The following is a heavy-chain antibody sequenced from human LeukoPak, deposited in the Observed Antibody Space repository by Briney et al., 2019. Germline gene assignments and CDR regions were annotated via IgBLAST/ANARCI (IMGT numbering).Heavy chain of an antibody. Sequence: GGSLRLSCAASGFTVSSNYMSWVRQAPGKGLEWVSVIYSGGSTYYADSVKGRFTISRDNSKNTLYLQMNSLRAEDTAVYYCATPGGGGSCFLSLCYYGMDVWGQGTTDTVSS. CDR3: ATPGGGGSCFLSLCYYGMDV. CDR2: IYSGGST. J-gene: IGHJ6*02. CDR1: GFTVSSNY. V-gene: IGHV3-53*01. D-gene: IGHD2-15*01.